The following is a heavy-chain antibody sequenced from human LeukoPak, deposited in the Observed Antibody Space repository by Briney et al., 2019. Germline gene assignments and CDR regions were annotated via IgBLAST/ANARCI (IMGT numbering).Heavy chain of an antibody. V-gene: IGHV3-15*01. D-gene: IGHD1-26*01. CDR1: GFTFSSYA. J-gene: IGHJ6*03. Sequence: AGGSLRLSCAASGFTFSSYAMSWVRQAPGKGLEWVGRIKSKTDGGTTDYAAPVKGRFTISRDDSKNTLYLQMNSLKTEDTAVYYCTTIVGATIDYYYYMDVWGKGTTVTVSS. CDR2: IKSKTDGGTT. CDR3: TTIVGATIDYYYYMDV.